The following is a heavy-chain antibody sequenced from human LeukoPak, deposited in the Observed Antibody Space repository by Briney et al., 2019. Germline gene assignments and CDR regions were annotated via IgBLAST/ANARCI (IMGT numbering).Heavy chain of an antibody. J-gene: IGHJ4*02. CDR1: GFTFSSYS. CDR2: ISGSSTYR. V-gene: IGHV3-21*01. Sequence: GGSLRLSCAASGFTFSSYSMNWVRRAPGKGLEWVSSISGSSTYRDYADSVKGRFTISRDNAKNALYLQMDSLGPEDTAVYYCARDHSSGRYFDFWGQGTLVTVSS. CDR3: ARDHSSGRYFDF. D-gene: IGHD3-22*01.